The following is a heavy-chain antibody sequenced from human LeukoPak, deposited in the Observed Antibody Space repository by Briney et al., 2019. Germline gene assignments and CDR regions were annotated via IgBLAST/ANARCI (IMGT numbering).Heavy chain of an antibody. CDR2: IYYSGST. Sequence: SETLSLTCTVSGGSISSSSYYWGWIRQPPGKGLEWIGSIYYSGSTYYNPSLKSRVTISVDTSKNQFSLKLSSVTAADTAVYYCARSTSGSGSYYNRSVFYYYYGMDVWGQGTTVTVSS. V-gene: IGHV4-39*01. CDR1: GGSISSSSYY. D-gene: IGHD3-10*01. CDR3: ARSTSGSGSYYNRSVFYYYYGMDV. J-gene: IGHJ6*02.